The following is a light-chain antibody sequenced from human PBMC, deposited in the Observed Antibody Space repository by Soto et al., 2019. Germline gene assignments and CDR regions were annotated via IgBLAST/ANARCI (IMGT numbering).Light chain of an antibody. J-gene: IGLJ2*01. CDR2: DNH. V-gene: IGLV1-51*01. CDR3: GTWDISLDTVV. CDR1: SSNVGGNY. Sequence: QSVLTQPPSVSAAPGQKVTISCSGSSSNVGGNYVSWYQVLPQKASKLLIYDNHKRHSGIPDRFSGSKSGTSATLGITDLQTGDEAEYYCGTWDISLDTVVFGGGTKLTVL.